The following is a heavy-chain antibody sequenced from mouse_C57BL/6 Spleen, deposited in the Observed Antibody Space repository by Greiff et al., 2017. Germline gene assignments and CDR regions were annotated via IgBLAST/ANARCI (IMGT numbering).Heavy chain of an antibody. CDR3: ARGGDYDYDVGFAY. J-gene: IGHJ3*01. D-gene: IGHD2-4*01. CDR1: GYAFSSSW. Sequence: QVQLQEPGPELVKPGASVKISCKASGYAFSSSWMHWVKQRPGQGLEWIGRIYPGDGDTNYNGKFKGKATLTADKSSSTAYMQLSSLTSEDSAVYFCARGGDYDYDVGFAYWGQGTLVTVSA. V-gene: IGHV1-82*01. CDR2: IYPGDGDT.